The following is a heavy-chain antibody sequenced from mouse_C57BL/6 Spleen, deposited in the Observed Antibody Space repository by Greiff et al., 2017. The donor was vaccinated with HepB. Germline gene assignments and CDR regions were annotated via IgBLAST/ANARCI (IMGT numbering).Heavy chain of an antibody. Sequence: VQLQQSGPELVKPGASVKISCKASGYSFTSYYIHWVKQRPGQGLEWIGWIYPGSGNTKYNEKFKGKATLTADTSSSTAYMQLSSLTSEDSAVYYCARSWTAQAAWFAYWGQGTLVTVSA. J-gene: IGHJ3*01. CDR2: IYPGSGNT. V-gene: IGHV1-66*01. CDR3: ARSWTAQAAWFAY. CDR1: GYSFTSYY. D-gene: IGHD3-2*02.